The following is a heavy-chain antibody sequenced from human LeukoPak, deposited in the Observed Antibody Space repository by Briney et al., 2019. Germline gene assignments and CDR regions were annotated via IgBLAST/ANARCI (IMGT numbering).Heavy chain of an antibody. V-gene: IGHV4-59*01. D-gene: IGHD1-14*01. CDR3: AREGRQDSVYFAH. CDR2: INYSGST. Sequence: PSETLSLTCTVSGGSISSYYWSWIRQPPGKGLEWIGYINYSGSTNYNPSLKSRVTMSVDTSKNQFSLKLSSVTAADTDMYYCAREGRQDSVYFAHWGQGSLVTVSS. J-gene: IGHJ4*02. CDR1: GGSISSYY.